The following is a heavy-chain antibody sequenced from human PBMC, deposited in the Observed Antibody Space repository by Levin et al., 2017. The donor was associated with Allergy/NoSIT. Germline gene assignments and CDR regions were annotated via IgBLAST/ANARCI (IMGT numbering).Heavy chain of an antibody. J-gene: IGHJ4*02. CDR3: ARSDYYYGSGSYYNVHY. CDR2: IYPGDSDT. V-gene: IGHV5-51*01. D-gene: IGHD3-10*01. Sequence: GGSLRLSCKGSGSSFTSYWIGWVRQMPGKGLEWMGIIYPGDSDTRYSPSFQGQVTISADKSISTAYLQWSSLKASDTAMYYCARSDYYYGSGSYYNVHYWGQGTLVTVSS. CDR1: GSSFTSYW.